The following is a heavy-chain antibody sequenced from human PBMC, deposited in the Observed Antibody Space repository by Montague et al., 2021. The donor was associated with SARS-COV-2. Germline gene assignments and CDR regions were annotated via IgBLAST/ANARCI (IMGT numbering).Heavy chain of an antibody. CDR3: AQGIGDSRSFLEF. Sequence: SLRLSCAAHGFKFDDYTMHWVRQVPGKGLQWVSLISWDGTTTHYSESVEGRFTISRDNSISSLYLQMSSLRNDDTGLYYCAQGIGDSRSFLEFWGQGTLLTVAS. J-gene: IGHJ4*02. CDR2: ISWDGTTT. V-gene: IGHV3-43*01. CDR1: GFKFDDYT. D-gene: IGHD6-13*01.